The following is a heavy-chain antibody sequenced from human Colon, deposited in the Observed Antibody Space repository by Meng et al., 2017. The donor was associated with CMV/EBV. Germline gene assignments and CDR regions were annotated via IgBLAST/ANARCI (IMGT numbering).Heavy chain of an antibody. CDR2: INPSGGST. CDR1: GYPFTTYY. J-gene: IGHJ5*02. V-gene: IGHV1-46*01. D-gene: IGHD3-10*01. CDR3: ARSPSGSYNYWFDP. Sequence: ASVKVSCKASGYPFTTYYIHWVRQAPGQGLEWMGIINPSGGSTTYAQNFQGRLTMTRDTSTSTVYMELSSLRSEDMAVYYCARSPSGSYNYWFDPWGQGTVVTVSS.